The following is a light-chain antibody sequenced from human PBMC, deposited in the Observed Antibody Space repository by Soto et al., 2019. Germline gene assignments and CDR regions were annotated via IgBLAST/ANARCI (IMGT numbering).Light chain of an antibody. V-gene: IGKV1-5*03. J-gene: IGKJ1*01. CDR2: RAA. CDR3: QQCNSSPWP. Sequence: DIQMTQSPSTLSASVGDRVTITCRASQSISSWLAWYQQKPGEAPKRLIYRAASLESGVQSRFRRSGCGTEFTLPTSSLQPDDFATYYGQQCNSSPWPFRQGTKEQIK. CDR1: QSISSW.